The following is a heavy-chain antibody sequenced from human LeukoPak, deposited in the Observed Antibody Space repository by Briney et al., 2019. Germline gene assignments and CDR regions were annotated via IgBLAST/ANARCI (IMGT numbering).Heavy chain of an antibody. Sequence: GGSLRLSCAASGFTFSDYYMSWIRQAPGKGLEWVSYISSSGSAIYYADSVKGRFTISRDNAKNSLYLQMNSLRAEDTAVYYCATYSTNYYYYYMDVWGKGTTVTISS. V-gene: IGHV3-11*01. J-gene: IGHJ6*03. CDR3: ATYSTNYYYYYMDV. D-gene: IGHD4-11*01. CDR2: ISSSGSAI. CDR1: GFTFSDYY.